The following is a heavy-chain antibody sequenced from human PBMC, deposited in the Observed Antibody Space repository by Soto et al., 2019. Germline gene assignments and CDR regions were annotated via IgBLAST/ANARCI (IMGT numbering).Heavy chain of an antibody. CDR3: AKAGSTVRGVPTHLDY. Sequence: PGGSLRLSCAASGFTFSTHAMYWVRQAPGKGLEWVSAISAGGGITYYADSVKGRFSISRDNSKSTLYLQMNDLRADDTALYYCAKAGSTVRGVPTHLDYWGQGTLVTVSS. J-gene: IGHJ4*02. V-gene: IGHV3-23*01. CDR2: ISAGGGIT. D-gene: IGHD3-10*01. CDR1: GFTFSTHA.